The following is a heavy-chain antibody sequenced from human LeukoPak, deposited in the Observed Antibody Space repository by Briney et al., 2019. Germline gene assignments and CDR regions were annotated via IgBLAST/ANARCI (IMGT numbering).Heavy chain of an antibody. CDR3: ARGFSSPGFFDY. Sequence: SQTLSLTCTVSGGSISSGSYYWSWIRQPAGKGLEWIGCIYTSGSTNYNPSLKSRVTISVDTSKNQFSLKLSSVTAADTAVYYCARGFSSPGFFDYWGQGTLVTVSS. D-gene: IGHD6-13*01. CDR1: GGSISSGSYY. J-gene: IGHJ4*02. CDR2: IYTSGST. V-gene: IGHV4-61*02.